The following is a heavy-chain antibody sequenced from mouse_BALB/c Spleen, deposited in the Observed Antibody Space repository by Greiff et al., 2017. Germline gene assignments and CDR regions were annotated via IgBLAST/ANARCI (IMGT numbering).Heavy chain of an antibody. CDR2: ISSGGST. V-gene: IGHV5-6-5*01. D-gene: IGHD1-1*01. Sequence: EVKLVESGGGLVKPGGSLKLSCAASGFTFSSYAMSWVRQTPEKRLEWVASISSGGSTYYPDSVKGRFTISRDNARNILYLQMSSLRSEDTAMYYCAREKDYYGSRAFDYWGQGTTLTVSS. CDR3: AREKDYYGSRAFDY. CDR1: GFTFSSYA. J-gene: IGHJ2*01.